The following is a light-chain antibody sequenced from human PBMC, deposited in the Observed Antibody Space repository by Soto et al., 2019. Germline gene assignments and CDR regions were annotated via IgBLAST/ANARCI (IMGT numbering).Light chain of an antibody. CDR2: WAS. Sequence: DIVMTQSPDSLAVSLGERATINCKSSQSLVYSANNKNYLAWYQQNPGQPPKLLIYWASVRESGVPDRFSGRGSGTDFTLTISSLQAEDVAVYYCQQYVAPLWTFGQGTKVEVK. CDR1: QSLVYSANNKNY. CDR3: QQYVAPLWT. J-gene: IGKJ1*01. V-gene: IGKV4-1*01.